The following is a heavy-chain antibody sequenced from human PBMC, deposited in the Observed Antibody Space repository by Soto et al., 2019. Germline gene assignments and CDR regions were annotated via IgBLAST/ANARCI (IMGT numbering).Heavy chain of an antibody. CDR2: MYNSGST. CDR1: GGSISSYY. Sequence: QVQLQESGPGLVKPSETLSLTCTVSGGSISSYYWTWIRQPPGKVLEWIGFMYNSGSTHYNPSLKSRVTISLDTSQNQFSLNLRSVTAADTAVYYCASMGYHYGSGSYPLDYWGQGTLVTVSS. V-gene: IGHV4-59*08. CDR3: ASMGYHYGSGSYPLDY. D-gene: IGHD3-10*01. J-gene: IGHJ4*02.